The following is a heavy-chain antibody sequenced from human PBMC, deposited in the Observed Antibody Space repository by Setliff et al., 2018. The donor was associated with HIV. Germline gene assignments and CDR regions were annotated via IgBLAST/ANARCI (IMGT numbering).Heavy chain of an antibody. J-gene: IGHJ4*02. CDR1: GFTFNNYA. V-gene: IGHV3-23*01. CDR3: ARDAPGYSHVLDF. Sequence: PGGSLRLSCAASGFTFNNYAMAWVRQAPGKGLEWVSAINDRSDYIYYADFARGRFTISRDGSKHMLYLQMNGLRAEETALYFCARDAPGYSHVLDFWGQGTLVTVSS. CDR2: INDRSDYI. D-gene: IGHD4-4*01.